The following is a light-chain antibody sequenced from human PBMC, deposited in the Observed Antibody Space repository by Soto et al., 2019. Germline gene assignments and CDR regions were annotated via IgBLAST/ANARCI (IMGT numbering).Light chain of an antibody. CDR1: SRDVGSYNL. J-gene: IGLJ1*01. V-gene: IGLV2-23*01. CDR2: EDT. Sequence: QSALTQPASVSGSPGQSITISCTGSSRDVGSYNLVSWYQQHPGTAPKLLIFEDTQWPSGVSSRFSGSKSGNTASLTISALQAGDEADYYCCSYANTRTFYVFGIGTKVTVL. CDR3: CSYANTRTFYV.